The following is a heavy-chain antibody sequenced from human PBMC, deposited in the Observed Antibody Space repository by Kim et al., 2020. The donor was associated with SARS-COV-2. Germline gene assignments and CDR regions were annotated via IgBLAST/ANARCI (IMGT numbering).Heavy chain of an antibody. CDR3: ARSPDYGDYGWFDP. Sequence: AQKFQGRVTMTRDTSISTAYMELSRLRSDDTAVYYCARSPDYGDYGWFDPWGQGTLVTVSS. V-gene: IGHV1-2*02. J-gene: IGHJ5*02. D-gene: IGHD4-17*01.